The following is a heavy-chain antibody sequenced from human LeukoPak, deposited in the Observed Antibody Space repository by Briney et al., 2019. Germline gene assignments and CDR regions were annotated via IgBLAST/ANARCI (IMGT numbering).Heavy chain of an antibody. CDR2: IKQDGSEK. CDR1: GFTFSSRW. D-gene: IGHD3-9*01. V-gene: IGHV3-7*04. CDR3: ARAGRGLTGTLLYYYYYGMDV. J-gene: IGHJ6*02. Sequence: GGSLRLSCEASGFTFSSRWMTWVRQAPGKGLEWAANIKQDGSEKWYVDSVKGRFTISRDNAKNSLFLQMTSLRAEDTAVYYCARAGRGLTGTLLYYYYYGMDVWGQGTTVTVSS.